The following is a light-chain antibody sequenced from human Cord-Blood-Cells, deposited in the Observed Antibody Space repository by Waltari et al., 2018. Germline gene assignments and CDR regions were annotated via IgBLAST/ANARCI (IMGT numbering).Light chain of an antibody. CDR1: SSNIGSNT. Sequence: QSVLTQPPSASGTPGQSVTISCSGSSSNIGSNTVNWYQQPPGTAPNLLIYSNNQRPSGVPDRFSGSKSGTSASLAISGLQSEDEADYYCAAWDDSLNGWVFGGGTKLTVL. V-gene: IGLV1-44*01. CDR2: SNN. CDR3: AAWDDSLNGWV. J-gene: IGLJ3*02.